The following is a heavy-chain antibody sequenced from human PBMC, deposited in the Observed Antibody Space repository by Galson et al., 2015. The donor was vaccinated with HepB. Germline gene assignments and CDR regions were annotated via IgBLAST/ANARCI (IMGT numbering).Heavy chain of an antibody. CDR2: ISFYNANA. D-gene: IGHD6-6*01. J-gene: IGHJ4*02. CDR1: GYSFRNYG. V-gene: IGHV1-18*01. CDR3: VRARYSSSPPDY. Sequence: SVKVSCKASGYSFRNYGISWVRQAPGQGLEWMGWISFYNANANYAQNIQGRVTMTTDTSTSTAYMELKSLRSDDTAVYYCVRARYSSSPPDYWGQGTLVSVSS.